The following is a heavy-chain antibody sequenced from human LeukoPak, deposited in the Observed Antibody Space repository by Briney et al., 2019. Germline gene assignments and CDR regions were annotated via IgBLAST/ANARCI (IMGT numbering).Heavy chain of an antibody. Sequence: SVTVSFTGSGGTFSIYAISWMRQAPGQGLEWMGGGIPIFGTANYAQKFQGRVTITADESTSTAYMELSSLRSEDTAVYYCARVNDCSGGSCYPDFDYWGQGTLVTVSS. D-gene: IGHD2-15*01. CDR2: GIPIFGTA. CDR1: GGTFSIYA. J-gene: IGHJ4*02. V-gene: IGHV1-69*01. CDR3: ARVNDCSGGSCYPDFDY.